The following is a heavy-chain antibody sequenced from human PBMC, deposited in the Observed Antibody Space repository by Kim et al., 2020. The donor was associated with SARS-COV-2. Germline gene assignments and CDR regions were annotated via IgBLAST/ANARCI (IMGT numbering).Heavy chain of an antibody. CDR3: AKDRVVVVVAAPFDY. CDR2: ISGSGGST. D-gene: IGHD2-15*01. J-gene: IGHJ4*02. V-gene: IGHV3-23*01. CDR1: GFTFSSYA. Sequence: GGSLRLSCAASGFTFSSYAMSWVRQAPGKGLEWVSAISGSGGSTYYADSVKGRFTISRDNSKNTLYLQMNSLRAEDTAVYYCAKDRVVVVVAAPFDYWGQGTLVTVSS.